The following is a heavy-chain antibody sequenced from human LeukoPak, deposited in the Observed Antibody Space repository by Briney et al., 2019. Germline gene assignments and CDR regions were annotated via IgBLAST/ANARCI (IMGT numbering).Heavy chain of an antibody. CDR3: ARRDIAMVTDY. Sequence: GESLKISCTGSGYSFTNYWIGWVRQMPGKGLEWMGIIYPGDSETRYSPSFQGQVTISADKSISTAYLQWSSLKASDTAMYYCARRDIAMVTDYWGQGTLVTVSS. CDR2: IYPGDSET. CDR1: GYSFTNYW. V-gene: IGHV5-51*01. J-gene: IGHJ4*02. D-gene: IGHD5-18*01.